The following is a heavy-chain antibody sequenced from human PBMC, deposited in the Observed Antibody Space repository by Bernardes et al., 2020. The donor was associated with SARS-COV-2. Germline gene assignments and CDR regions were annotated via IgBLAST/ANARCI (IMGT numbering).Heavy chain of an antibody. V-gene: IGHV3-9*01. CDR2: IMWNSDRI. Sequence: GGSLRLSCAFSGFTFNEHAMHWVRQPPGKGLEWVSGIMWNSDRIDYADSVKGRFTLSRDSARNSLSLQMNSLRAEETAVYFCVRDVLPGGADVWGQGTTVTVSS. J-gene: IGHJ6*02. D-gene: IGHD3-16*01. CDR3: VRDVLPGGADV. CDR1: GFTFNEHA.